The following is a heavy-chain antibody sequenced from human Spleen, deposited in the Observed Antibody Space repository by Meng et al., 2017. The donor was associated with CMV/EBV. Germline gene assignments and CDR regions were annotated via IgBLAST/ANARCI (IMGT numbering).Heavy chain of an antibody. V-gene: IGHV1-18*01. CDR2: ISTYNENK. D-gene: IGHD3-22*01. Sequence: ASVKVSCKASGYTFTSYGITWVRQAPGQGLEWLGWISTYNENKYSAQSFQGRVTMTTDTSTSTAYMELRSLRFDDTAVYYCARVPAPYYYDSSGPFDYWGQGTLVTVSS. J-gene: IGHJ4*02. CDR3: ARVPAPYYYDSSGPFDY. CDR1: GYTFTSYG.